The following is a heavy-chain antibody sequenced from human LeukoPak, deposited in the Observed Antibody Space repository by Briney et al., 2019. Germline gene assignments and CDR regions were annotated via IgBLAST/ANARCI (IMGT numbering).Heavy chain of an antibody. CDR1: GYTFTSYY. J-gene: IGHJ4*02. CDR3: ARDHSSGWLFDY. D-gene: IGHD6-19*01. Sequence: ASVKVSCKASGYTFTSYYMHWVRQAPGQGLEWMGIINPSGGSTSYAQKFQGRVTMTSDTSTSTVYMELSSLRSEDTAVYYCARDHSSGWLFDYWGQGTLVTVSS. CDR2: INPSGGST. V-gene: IGHV1-46*01.